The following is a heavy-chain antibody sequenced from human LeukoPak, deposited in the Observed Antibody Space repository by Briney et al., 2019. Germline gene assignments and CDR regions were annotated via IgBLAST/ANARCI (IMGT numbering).Heavy chain of an antibody. Sequence: PSETLSLTCAVSGGSISSSNWWIWLRQPPGKGLEWIGEIYHSGRGNTNYNPSLKSRATISIDNAKNQFSLKLRSVTAADTAVYYCAREASGYSSGWYPYYFDYWGQGTLVTVSS. D-gene: IGHD6-19*01. CDR1: GGSISSSNW. CDR3: AREASGYSSGWYPYYFDY. V-gene: IGHV4/OR15-8*02. CDR2: IYHSGRGNT. J-gene: IGHJ4*02.